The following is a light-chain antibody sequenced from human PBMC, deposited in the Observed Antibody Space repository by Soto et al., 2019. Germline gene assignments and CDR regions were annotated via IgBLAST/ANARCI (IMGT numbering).Light chain of an antibody. Sequence: QSVLTQPASVSGSPGQSITISCTGTSSDVGGYNYVSWYQQHPGKAPKHMIYDVSNRPSGVSNRFSGSKSGNTASLTISGLQAEDEADYYCSSYTSSSTPLYVFGTGTKVTVL. CDR3: SSYTSSSTPLYV. CDR1: SSDVGGYNY. CDR2: DVS. V-gene: IGLV2-14*01. J-gene: IGLJ1*01.